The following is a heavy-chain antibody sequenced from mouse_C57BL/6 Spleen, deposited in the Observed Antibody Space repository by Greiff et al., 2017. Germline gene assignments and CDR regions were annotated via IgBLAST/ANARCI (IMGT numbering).Heavy chain of an antibody. D-gene: IGHD2-1*01. CDR1: GFTFTEYT. J-gene: IGHJ3*01. Sequence: QVQLQQSGAELVKPGASVKLSCKASGFTFTEYTIHWVKQRSGQCLEWIGWFYPGSGSIKYNEKFKDKATLTADKSSSTVYMMLSRLTSEDSAVYFCARHEEERYGRDWFAYWGQGTLVTVSA. V-gene: IGHV1-62-2*01. CDR2: FYPGSGSI. CDR3: ARHEEERYGRDWFAY.